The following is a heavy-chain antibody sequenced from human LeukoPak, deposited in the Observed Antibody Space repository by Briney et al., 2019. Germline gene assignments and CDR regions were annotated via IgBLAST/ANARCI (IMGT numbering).Heavy chain of an antibody. J-gene: IGHJ6*02. CDR3: AKDHKRGKYQLLPRSYYYYGMDV. CDR2: ISGSGGST. Sequence: QPGGSLRLSCAASGFTFSSYAMSWVRQAPGKGLEWVSAISGSGGSTYYADSVKGRFTISRDNSKNTLYLQMNSLRAEDTAVYYCAKDHKRGKYQLLPRSYYYYGMDVWGQGTTVTVSS. D-gene: IGHD2-2*01. V-gene: IGHV3-23*01. CDR1: GFTFSSYA.